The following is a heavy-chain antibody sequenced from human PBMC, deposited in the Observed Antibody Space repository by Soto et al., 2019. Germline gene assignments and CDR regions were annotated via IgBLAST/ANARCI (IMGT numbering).Heavy chain of an antibody. CDR3: AKQGTLYSLFWSGYHASYYFDY. V-gene: IGHV3-23*01. Sequence: GGSLRLSCAASGFTFSSYAMSWVRQAPGKGLEWVSAISGSGGSTYYADSVKGRFTISRDNSKNTLYLQMNSLRAEDTAVYYCAKQGTLYSLFWSGYHASYYFDYWGQGTLVTVSS. CDR2: ISGSGGST. J-gene: IGHJ4*02. D-gene: IGHD3-3*01. CDR1: GFTFSSYA.